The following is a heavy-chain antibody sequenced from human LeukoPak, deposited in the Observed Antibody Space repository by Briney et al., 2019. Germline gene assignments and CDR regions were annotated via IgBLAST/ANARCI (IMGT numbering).Heavy chain of an antibody. Sequence: SSETLSLTCTVSGGSISYYYWSWIRQSPGKGLEWIGYIYYSGNTNYNPSLKSRVTLSVDTSKKEFSLKLASVTAADTAIYYCSRGSRRGGWFDPWGQGILVTVSS. V-gene: IGHV4-59*12. CDR1: GGSISYYY. CDR3: SRGSRRGGWFDP. CDR2: IYYSGNT. J-gene: IGHJ5*02.